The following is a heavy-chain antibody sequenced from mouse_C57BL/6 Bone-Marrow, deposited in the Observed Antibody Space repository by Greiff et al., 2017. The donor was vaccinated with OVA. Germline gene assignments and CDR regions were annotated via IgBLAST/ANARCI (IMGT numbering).Heavy chain of an antibody. J-gene: IGHJ4*01. CDR1: GFTFSDFY. D-gene: IGHD2-3*01. Sequence: EVNLVESGGGLVQSGRSLRLSCATSGFTFSDFYMEWVRQAPGKGLEWIAASRNKANDYTTEYSASVKGRFIVSRDTSQSILYLQMNALRAEDTAMYYCARDAGDGYHPYYYAMDYWGQGTSVTVSS. CDR2: SRNKANDYTT. V-gene: IGHV7-1*01. CDR3: ARDAGDGYHPYYYAMDY.